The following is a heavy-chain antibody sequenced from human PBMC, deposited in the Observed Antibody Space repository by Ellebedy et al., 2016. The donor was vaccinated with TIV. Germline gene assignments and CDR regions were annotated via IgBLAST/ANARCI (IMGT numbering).Heavy chain of an antibody. CDR1: GASISSNNW. CDR2: LFHTGRT. V-gene: IGHV4-4*02. CDR3: ARILTAYYNRYYDGMGV. D-gene: IGHD3-9*01. Sequence: SETLSLXXAVSGASISSNNWWSWVRQPPGNGLEWIGDLFHTGRTNYNPSLKSRVTISVEKSKNQFSLVLRSVTAADTAIYYCARILTAYYNRYYDGMGVWGQGTTVTVSS. J-gene: IGHJ6*02.